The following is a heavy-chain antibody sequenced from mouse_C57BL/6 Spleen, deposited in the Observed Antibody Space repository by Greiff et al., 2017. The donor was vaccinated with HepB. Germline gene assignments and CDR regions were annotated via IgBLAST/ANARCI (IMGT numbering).Heavy chain of an antibody. D-gene: IGHD1-1*01. Sequence: QVQLQQPGAELVKPGASVKLSCKASGYTFTSYWMHWVKQRPGQGLEWIGMIHPNSGSTNYNEKFKSKATLTVDKSSSTAYMQLSSLTSEDSAVYYCARAVDYGSSYWYFDVWGTGTTVTVSS. CDR3: ARAVDYGSSYWYFDV. CDR2: IHPNSGST. CDR1: GYTFTSYW. V-gene: IGHV1-64*01. J-gene: IGHJ1*03.